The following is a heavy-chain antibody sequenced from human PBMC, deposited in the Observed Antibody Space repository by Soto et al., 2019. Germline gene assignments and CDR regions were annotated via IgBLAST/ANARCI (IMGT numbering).Heavy chain of an antibody. D-gene: IGHD3-22*01. Sequence: EVQLVESGGGLVKPGGSLRLSCAASGLTFSTYSMNWVRQAPGKGLEWVSSISSSSSYIDYAGSVKGRFTISRDNAKNSLYLQMNSLRAEDTAVYYCARGYHYYDSSGYDKWDAFDIWGQGTMVTVSS. CDR3: ARGYHYYDSSGYDKWDAFDI. J-gene: IGHJ3*02. CDR1: GLTFSTYS. CDR2: ISSSSSYI. V-gene: IGHV3-21*01.